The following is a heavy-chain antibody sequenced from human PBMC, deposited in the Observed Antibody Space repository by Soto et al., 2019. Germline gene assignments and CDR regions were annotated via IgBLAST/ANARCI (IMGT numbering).Heavy chain of an antibody. CDR1: GGSISSYY. V-gene: IGHV4-59*01. CDR3: AYGDSRGPFDS. CDR2: SYNSGST. J-gene: IGHJ4*02. D-gene: IGHD4-17*01. Sequence: QVQLQESGPGLVRPSETLSLTCTVSGGSISSYYWSWIRQPPGKGLEWIGYSYNSGSTNYNPSLKSRVTISVDTSKNQFSLKLSSVTAADTAVYYCAYGDSRGPFDSWGQGTLVTVSS.